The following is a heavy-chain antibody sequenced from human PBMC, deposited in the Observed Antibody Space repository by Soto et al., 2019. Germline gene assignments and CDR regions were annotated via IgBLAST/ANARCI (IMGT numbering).Heavy chain of an antibody. D-gene: IGHD3-10*01. CDR2: IYHSGST. V-gene: IGHV4-4*02. CDR3: AKVRESRGPQPFDY. J-gene: IGHJ4*02. CDR1: GGSISSSKW. Sequence: SETLYLTCAISGGSISSSKWRSWVRQPPGKGLEWIGEIYHSGSTNYNPSLKSRVTISVDKSKNQFSLKLNSVTAADTAVYYCAKVRESRGPQPFDYWGQG.